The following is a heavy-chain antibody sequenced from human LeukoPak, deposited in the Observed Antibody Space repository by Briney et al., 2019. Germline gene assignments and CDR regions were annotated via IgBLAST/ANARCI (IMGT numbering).Heavy chain of an antibody. Sequence: PSETLSLTCTVSGGSISSYYWSWIRQPPGKGLEWIGYMYYSGSTNYNPSLKSRVTISVDTSKNQFSLKLSSVTAADTAVYYCARGAYYYDSSGYGDYFDYWGQGTLVTVS. V-gene: IGHV4-59*01. CDR1: GGSISSYY. CDR2: MYYSGST. D-gene: IGHD3-22*01. CDR3: ARGAYYYDSSGYGDYFDY. J-gene: IGHJ4*02.